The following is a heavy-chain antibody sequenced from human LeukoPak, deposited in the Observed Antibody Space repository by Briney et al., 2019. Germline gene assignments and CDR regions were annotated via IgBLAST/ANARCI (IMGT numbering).Heavy chain of an antibody. Sequence: GSSVKVSFKASGGTFSSYAISWVRQAPGQGLEWMGGIIPIFGTANYAQKFQGRVTITTDESTSTAYMELSSLRSEDTAVYYCARSRVDRDGGTMATNLGDYWGQGTLVTVSS. CDR1: GGTFSSYA. CDR3: ARSRVDRDGGTMATNLGDY. J-gene: IGHJ4*02. CDR2: IIPIFGTA. V-gene: IGHV1-69*05. D-gene: IGHD5-24*01.